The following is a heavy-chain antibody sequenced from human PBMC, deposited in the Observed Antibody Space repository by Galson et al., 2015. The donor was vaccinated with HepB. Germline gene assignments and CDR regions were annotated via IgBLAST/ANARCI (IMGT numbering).Heavy chain of an antibody. D-gene: IGHD6-13*01. J-gene: IGHJ3*02. Sequence: SETLSLTCTVSGGSISSVYWWNWVRQSPGKGLEWIGEIFHSGSTNYNPSLKSRVTISVDTSKNQSSLKLASVTAADTAVFYCARKDAASGTPGAFHIWGQGTTVTVSS. CDR1: GGSISSVYW. V-gene: IGHV4-4*02. CDR2: IFHSGST. CDR3: ARKDAASGTPGAFHI.